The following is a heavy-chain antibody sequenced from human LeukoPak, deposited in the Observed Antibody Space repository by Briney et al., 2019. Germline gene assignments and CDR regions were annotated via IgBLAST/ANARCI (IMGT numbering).Heavy chain of an antibody. J-gene: IGHJ2*01. Sequence: GGSLRLSCAASGFTFSSYTMNWVRQAPGKGLEWVSSISSGSSYIYYADSVKGRFTISRDNAKNSLYLQMNSLRAEDTAVYYCARDAYCSTTSCKEYFDLWGRGTLVTVSS. CDR1: GFTFSSYT. CDR2: ISSGSSYI. CDR3: ARDAYCSTTSCKEYFDL. V-gene: IGHV3-21*01. D-gene: IGHD2-2*01.